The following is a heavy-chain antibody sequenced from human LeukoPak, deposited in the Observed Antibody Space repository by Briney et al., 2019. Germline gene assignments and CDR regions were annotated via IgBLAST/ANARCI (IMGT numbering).Heavy chain of an antibody. Sequence: ASVKVSCKASGYTFISYYIHWVRQAPGQGLEWMGIINPSGGSTSYAQKFQGRVTMTRDTSTSTVYIEVSSLRSEDTAVYYCARMDTSGYSEYFQHWGQGTLVTVSS. CDR1: GYTFISYY. CDR2: INPSGGST. D-gene: IGHD3-22*01. J-gene: IGHJ1*01. CDR3: ARMDTSGYSEYFQH. V-gene: IGHV1-46*01.